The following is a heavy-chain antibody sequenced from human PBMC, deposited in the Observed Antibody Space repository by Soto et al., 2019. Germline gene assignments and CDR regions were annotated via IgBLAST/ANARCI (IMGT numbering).Heavy chain of an antibody. Sequence: ASVKVSCKASGYTFTSYGISWVRQAPGQGLEWMGWISAYNGNTNYAQKLQGRVTMTTDTSTSTAYMELRSLRSDDTAVYYCARDTLLVPAAQIPPIASDYRGQGPLVTVSS. V-gene: IGHV1-18*01. CDR1: GYTFTSYG. CDR2: ISAYNGNT. J-gene: IGHJ4*02. D-gene: IGHD2-2*01. CDR3: ARDTLLVPAAQIPPIASDY.